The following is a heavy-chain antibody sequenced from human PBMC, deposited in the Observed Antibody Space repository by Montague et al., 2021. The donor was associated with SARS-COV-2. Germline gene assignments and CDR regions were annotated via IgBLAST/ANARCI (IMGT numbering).Heavy chain of an antibody. J-gene: IGHJ3*02. CDR1: GFTFSSHA. CDR3: ARGGGYRDAFDI. CDR2: ISYDGFNK. D-gene: IGHD5-18*01. V-gene: IGHV3-30*04. Sequence: SPRLSCAASGFTFSSHAMHWVRQAPGKGLEWVAVISYDGFNKYYADSVKGRFTIPRDNSKNTLSLQMNSLRTEDTAVYYCARGGGYRDAFDIWGQGTMVTVSS.